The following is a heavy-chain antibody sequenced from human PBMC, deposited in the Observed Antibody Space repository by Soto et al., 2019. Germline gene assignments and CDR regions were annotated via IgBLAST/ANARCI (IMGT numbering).Heavy chain of an antibody. CDR1: GYTFTSYA. Sequence: ASVKVSCKASGYTFTSYAMHWVRQAPGQRLEWMGWINAGNGNTKYSQKFQGRVTITRDTSASTAYMELGSLRSEDTAVYYCARFRSSSWYAFDYWGQGTLVTVSS. D-gene: IGHD6-13*01. CDR2: INAGNGNT. CDR3: ARFRSSSWYAFDY. J-gene: IGHJ4*02. V-gene: IGHV1-3*01.